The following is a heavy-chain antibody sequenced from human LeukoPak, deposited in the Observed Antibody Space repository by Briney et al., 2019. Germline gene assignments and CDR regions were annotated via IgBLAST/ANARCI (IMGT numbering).Heavy chain of an antibody. CDR2: IKEDGSEK. D-gene: IGHD6-13*01. Sequence: PGGSLRLSCAASGFIFSDCWMSWVRQAPGKGLEWVANIKEDGSEKYYVDSVKGRFTISRDNAKNSLYLQMNRLRAEDTAIYYCARAYSSNWYDAFDLWGQGTMVTVSS. J-gene: IGHJ3*01. V-gene: IGHV3-7*01. CDR1: GFIFSDCW. CDR3: ARAYSSNWYDAFDL.